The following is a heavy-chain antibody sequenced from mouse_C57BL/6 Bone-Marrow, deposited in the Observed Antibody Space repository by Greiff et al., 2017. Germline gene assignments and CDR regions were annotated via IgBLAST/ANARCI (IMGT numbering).Heavy chain of an antibody. CDR1: GFNIQDDY. CDR3: TNPLITTVVATDFYAMDY. Sequence: VQLQQSGAELVRPGASVKLSCTASGFNIQDDYMHWVKQRPEQGLEWIGWIDPENGDTEYASKFQGTATITADPSSNTAYLQLSSLTSEDTAVYYCTNPLITTVVATDFYAMDYWGQGTSVTVSS. D-gene: IGHD1-1*01. CDR2: IDPENGDT. J-gene: IGHJ4*01. V-gene: IGHV14-4*01.